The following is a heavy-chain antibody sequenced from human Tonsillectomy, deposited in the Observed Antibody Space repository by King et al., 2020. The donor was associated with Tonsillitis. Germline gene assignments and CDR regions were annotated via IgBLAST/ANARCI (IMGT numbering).Heavy chain of an antibody. CDR2: ISWNSGSI. CDR1: GFTFDDYA. J-gene: IGHJ4*02. V-gene: IGHV3-9*01. Sequence: VQLVESGGGLVQPGRSLRLSCAASGFTFDDYAMHWVRLAPGKGLEWVSGISWNSGSIDYADSVKGRFTISRDNAKNSLYLQMNSLRAEDTALYYCAQARAGSRSPPDNWGQGTLVTVSS. CDR3: AQARAGSRSPPDN. D-gene: IGHD6-6*01.